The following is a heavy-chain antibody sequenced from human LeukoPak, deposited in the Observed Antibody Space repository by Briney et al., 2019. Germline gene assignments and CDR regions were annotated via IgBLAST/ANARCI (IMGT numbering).Heavy chain of an antibody. J-gene: IGHJ5*02. CDR1: GYTFTTYG. D-gene: IGHD4-17*01. V-gene: IGHV1-18*01. Sequence: GASVKVSCKASGYTFTTYGISWVRQAPGQGLEWMGWISAYNGNTNYAQKFQGRVTMTRNTSISTAYMELSSLRSEDTAVYYCARGRPTVTTESPLVDPWGQGTLVTVSS. CDR3: ARGRPTVTTESPLVDP. CDR2: ISAYNGNT.